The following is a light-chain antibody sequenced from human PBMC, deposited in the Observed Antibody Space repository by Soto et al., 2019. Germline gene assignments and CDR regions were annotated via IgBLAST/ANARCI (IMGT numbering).Light chain of an antibody. J-gene: IGKJ1*01. Sequence: EIVLTQSPATLSLSPGERATLSCRASQSVRSNLAWYQQKPGQAPRLLIYDASNSATGIPGRFSGSGSGTVFTLTITNLEPEDFAVYYCQQRSNWPWTFGQGAKVEIK. CDR2: DAS. V-gene: IGKV3-11*01. CDR1: QSVRSN. CDR3: QQRSNWPWT.